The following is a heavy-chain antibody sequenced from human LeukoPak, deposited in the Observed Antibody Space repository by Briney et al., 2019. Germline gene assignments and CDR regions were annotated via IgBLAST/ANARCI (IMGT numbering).Heavy chain of an antibody. CDR3: ARESGGARAFDI. CDR2: IYHSGST. V-gene: IGHV4-39*07. D-gene: IGHD1-14*01. J-gene: IGHJ3*02. CDR1: GGSISSGGYS. Sequence: SETLSLTCAVSGGSISSGGYSWGWIRQPPGKGLEWIGSIYHSGSTYYNPSLKSRVTISVDTSKNQFSLKLSSVTAADTAVYYCARESGGARAFDIWGQGTMVTVSS.